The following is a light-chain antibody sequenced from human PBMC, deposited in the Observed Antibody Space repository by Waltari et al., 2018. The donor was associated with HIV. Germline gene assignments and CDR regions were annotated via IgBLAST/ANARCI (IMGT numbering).Light chain of an antibody. CDR3: QSADSSGTYLYV. Sequence: SYELTQPPSVSVSPGQTARITCSGAALPNQYANWYQQKPGQAPVLVIYKDSERPSGIPERFSGSSSGTTVTLTISGVQAEDEADYFCQSADSSGTYLYVFGTGTKVTVL. CDR1: ALPNQY. CDR2: KDS. J-gene: IGLJ1*01. V-gene: IGLV3-25*03.